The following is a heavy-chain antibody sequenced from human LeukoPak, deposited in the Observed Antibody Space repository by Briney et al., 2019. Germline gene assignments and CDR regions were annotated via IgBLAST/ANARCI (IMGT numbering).Heavy chain of an antibody. CDR3: VSGSLQSGYNFDY. D-gene: IGHD3-3*01. CDR1: GFTFSNAY. CDR2: IKYDGSAT. J-gene: IGHJ4*02. V-gene: IGHV3-74*01. Sequence: GGSLRLSCAASGFTFSNAYMNWVRQVPGKGLVWVSHIKYDGSATNYADSVKGRFTISRDNAKNTLYLQMNSLRAEDTAVYYCVSGSLQSGYNFDYWGQGALVTVSS.